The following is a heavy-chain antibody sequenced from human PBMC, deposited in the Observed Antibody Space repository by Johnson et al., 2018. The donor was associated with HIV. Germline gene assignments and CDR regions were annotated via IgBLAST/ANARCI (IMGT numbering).Heavy chain of an antibody. CDR3: ARDLRGVVAAPIGAATSHVFDI. CDR2: ISYDGSNK. D-gene: IGHD2-15*01. CDR1: GFTFSDYY. J-gene: IGHJ3*02. V-gene: IGHV3-30*03. Sequence: QVQLVESGGGLVKPGGSLRLSCAASGFTFSDYYMSWIRQAPGKGLEWVAVISYDGSNKYYADSVKGRFTISRDNSKNTLYLQMNSLRAEDTALYYCARDLRGVVAAPIGAATSHVFDIWGQGTMVTVSS.